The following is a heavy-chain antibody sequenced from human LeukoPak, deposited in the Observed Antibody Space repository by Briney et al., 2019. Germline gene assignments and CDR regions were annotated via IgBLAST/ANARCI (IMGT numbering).Heavy chain of an antibody. V-gene: IGHV3-66*01. Sequence: GGSLRLSCAASGFTVSSNYMCWVRQAPGKGLEWVSVIYSGGSTYYADSVKGRFTISRDNSKNTLYLQMNSLRAEDTAVYYCARAPATYYGMDVWGQGTTVTVSS. J-gene: IGHJ6*02. CDR2: IYSGGST. CDR1: GFTVSSNY. CDR3: ARAPATYYGMDV.